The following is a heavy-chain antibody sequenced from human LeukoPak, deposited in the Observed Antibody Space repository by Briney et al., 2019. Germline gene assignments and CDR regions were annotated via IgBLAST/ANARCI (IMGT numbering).Heavy chain of an antibody. J-gene: IGHJ4*02. CDR2: INHSGST. Sequence: SETLSLTCAVYGGSFSGYYLSWIRQPPGKGPEWIGEINHSGSTNYNPSLKSRVTISVDTSNKHFSLKLSYVTTADTAVYFCSRELTYSGSHRNFDNWGQGTLVSVSS. CDR3: SRELTYSGSHRNFDN. CDR1: GGSFSGYY. V-gene: IGHV4-34*01. D-gene: IGHD1-26*01.